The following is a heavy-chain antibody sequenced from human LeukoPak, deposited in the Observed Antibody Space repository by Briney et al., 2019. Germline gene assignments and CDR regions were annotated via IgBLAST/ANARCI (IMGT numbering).Heavy chain of an antibody. Sequence: GGSLRLSCAASGFTFSSYSMNRVRQAPGKGLEWVSSISSSSSYIYYADSVRGRFSISRDNAKNSLYLQMNSLRAEDTAVYYCARDYFEFLAARGAFDIWGQGTMVTVSS. V-gene: IGHV3-21*01. J-gene: IGHJ3*02. CDR2: ISSSSSYI. CDR3: ARDYFEFLAARGAFDI. CDR1: GFTFSSYS. D-gene: IGHD6-6*01.